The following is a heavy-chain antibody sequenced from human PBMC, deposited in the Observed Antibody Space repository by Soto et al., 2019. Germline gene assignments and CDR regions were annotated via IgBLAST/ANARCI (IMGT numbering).Heavy chain of an antibody. CDR1: GFTFSSYA. D-gene: IGHD2-2*01. CDR2: ISSNGGST. J-gene: IGHJ5*02. Sequence: GGSLRLSCSSSGFTFSSYAMHWVRRAPGKGLEYVSAISSNGGSTYYADSVKGRFTISRDNPKNTLYLQMSSLRAEDTAVYYFGEDGLTAAMHSWFDPRGQGTPVTVSS. V-gene: IGHV3-64D*08. CDR3: GEDGLTAAMHSWFDP.